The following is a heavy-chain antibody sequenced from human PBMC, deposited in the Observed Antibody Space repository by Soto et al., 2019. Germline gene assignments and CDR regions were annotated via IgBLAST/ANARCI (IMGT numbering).Heavy chain of an antibody. CDR2: ISGGGGNT. CDR1: GFTFSNYA. D-gene: IGHD6-13*01. CDR3: AKDVRGSSRLYSFDY. Sequence: HPGGSLRLSCAASGFTFSNYAMSWVRQAPGKGLEWVSGISGGGGNTNYADSVKGRFTISRDNSKNTLYLQMDSLRAEDTALYYCAKDVRGSSRLYSFDYWGRGTLVTVSS. V-gene: IGHV3-23*01. J-gene: IGHJ4*02.